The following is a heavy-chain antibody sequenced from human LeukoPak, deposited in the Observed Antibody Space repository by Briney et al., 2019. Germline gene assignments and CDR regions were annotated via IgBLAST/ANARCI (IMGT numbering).Heavy chain of an antibody. CDR2: VYYSGNT. CDR3: ARSPHYIVVVPAAHDAFDI. CDR1: GGSISTYY. Sequence: SETLSLTCAVSGGSISTYYWTWIRQPPGKGLEWIGNVYYSGNTKYNPSLKSRVTISVDTSKNQFSLKLSSVTAADTAVYYCARSPHYIVVVPAAHDAFDIWGQGTMVTVSS. J-gene: IGHJ3*02. D-gene: IGHD2-2*01. V-gene: IGHV4-59*08.